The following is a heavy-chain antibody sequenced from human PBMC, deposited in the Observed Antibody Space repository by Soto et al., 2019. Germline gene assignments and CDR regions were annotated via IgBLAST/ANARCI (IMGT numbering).Heavy chain of an antibody. Sequence: GGSLRLSCASSGFTFSSHWMHWVRQAPGKGLVWVSRIKSDGTSTNYAESVKGRFTISRDNAKNTLYLQMNSLRVEDTAVYYCARGYYGSGSYWIDYWGQGTLVTVSS. CDR3: ARGYYGSGSYWIDY. J-gene: IGHJ4*02. CDR1: GFTFSSHW. CDR2: IKSDGTST. D-gene: IGHD3-10*01. V-gene: IGHV3-74*01.